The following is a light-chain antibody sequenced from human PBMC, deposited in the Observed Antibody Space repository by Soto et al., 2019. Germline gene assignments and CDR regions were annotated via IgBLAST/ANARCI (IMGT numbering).Light chain of an antibody. Sequence: DIQLTHSPSVLSASVLDTVTITCLASQALSNYLAWYQQKPGKAPDLLIYSASTLQSGVPSRFSGSGSETEFSLTIRALQPEDFATYYCQQLSRYPLTFGGGTKVDIK. CDR1: QALSNY. CDR3: QQLSRYPLT. J-gene: IGKJ4*01. V-gene: IGKV1-9*01. CDR2: SAS.